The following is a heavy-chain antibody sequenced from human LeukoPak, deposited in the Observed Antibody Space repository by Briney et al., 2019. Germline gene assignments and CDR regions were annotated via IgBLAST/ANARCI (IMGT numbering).Heavy chain of an antibody. J-gene: IGHJ4*02. D-gene: IGHD3-22*01. CDR2: ISVSDSGT. CDR3: AKRGPGYDKSTYPPHYFDY. CDR1: GFPFSSSG. Sequence: GGSLRLSCAASGFPFSSSGINWVRQAPGKGLEWVSIISVSDSGTHHADSVKGRFSVSRDTSKNTVYLQMNSLKAVDTATYYCAKRGPGYDKSTYPPHYFDYWGQGTLVTVSS. V-gene: IGHV3-23*01.